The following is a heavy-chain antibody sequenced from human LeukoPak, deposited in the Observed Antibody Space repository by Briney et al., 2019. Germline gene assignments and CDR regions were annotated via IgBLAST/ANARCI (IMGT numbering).Heavy chain of an antibody. Sequence: GGSLRLSCAASGFTFRSYAMHWVRQAPGKGLEWVAVISYDGSNKYYADSMKGRFTISRDNSKNTLYLQMNSLRAEDTAVYYCARAREGNWGQGTLVTVSS. CDR1: GFTFRSYA. V-gene: IGHV3-30-3*01. CDR2: ISYDGSNK. D-gene: IGHD1-26*01. J-gene: IGHJ4*02. CDR3: ARAREGN.